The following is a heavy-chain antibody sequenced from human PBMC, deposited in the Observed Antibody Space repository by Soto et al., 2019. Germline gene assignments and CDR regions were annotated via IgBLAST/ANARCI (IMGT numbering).Heavy chain of an antibody. D-gene: IGHD3-16*01. V-gene: IGHV4-61*01. CDR3: ARSQRGRTAFTFDY. CDR2: IYYSGTT. CDR1: GDSVSNDNYY. Sequence: SETLSLTCAVSGDSVSNDNYYWSWIRQPPGKGLEWIGYIYYSGTTNYNSYLKSRLSLSVDMSKNQFSLKLASVTAADTAVYFCARSQRGRTAFTFDYWGQGXLVTVYS. J-gene: IGHJ4*02.